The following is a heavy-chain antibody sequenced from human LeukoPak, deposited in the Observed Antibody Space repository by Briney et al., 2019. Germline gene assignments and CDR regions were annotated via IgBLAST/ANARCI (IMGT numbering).Heavy chain of an antibody. D-gene: IGHD3-10*01. CDR2: INPNSGGT. J-gene: IGHJ4*02. CDR1: GYTFTGYY. Sequence: ASVKVSCKASGYTFTGYYMHWVRQAPGQGLEWMGWINPNSGGTNYAQKFQGRVTMTRDTSISTAYMELSRLRSDDTAVYYCARTPLYGSAVIDYWGQGTLVTVSS. V-gene: IGHV1-2*02. CDR3: ARTPLYGSAVIDY.